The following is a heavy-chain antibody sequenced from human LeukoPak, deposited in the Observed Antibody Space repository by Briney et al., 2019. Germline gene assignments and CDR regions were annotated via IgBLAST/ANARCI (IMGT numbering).Heavy chain of an antibody. CDR1: GFTFSSYG. CDR2: ISGSGGST. CDR3: AKLRSGYLGPLDAFDI. J-gene: IGHJ3*02. D-gene: IGHD3-22*01. Sequence: PGGSLRLSCAASGFTFSSYGMSWVRQAPGKGLEWVSAISGSGGSTYYADSVKGRFTISRDNSKNTLYLQMNSLRAEDTAVYYCAKLRSGYLGPLDAFDIWGQGTMVTVFS. V-gene: IGHV3-23*01.